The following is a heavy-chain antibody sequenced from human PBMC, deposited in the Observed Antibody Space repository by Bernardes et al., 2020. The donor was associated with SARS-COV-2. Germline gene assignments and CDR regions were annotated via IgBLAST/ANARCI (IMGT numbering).Heavy chain of an antibody. Sequence: SGPTLVKPTETLTLTCTVSGFSLSNARMGVSWIRQPPGKALEWLAHIFSNDEKSYSTSLKSRLTISKDTSKSQVVLTMTNMDPVDTATYYCARYPPGTYEVAGTGYYGMDVWGQGTTVTVSS. V-gene: IGHV2-26*01. CDR1: GFSLSNARMG. D-gene: IGHD6-19*01. CDR3: ARYPPGTYEVAGTGYYGMDV. CDR2: IFSNDEK. J-gene: IGHJ6*02.